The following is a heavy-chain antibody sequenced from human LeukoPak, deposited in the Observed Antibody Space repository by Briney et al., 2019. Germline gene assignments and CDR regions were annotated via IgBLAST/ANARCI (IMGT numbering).Heavy chain of an antibody. Sequence: GGSLRLSCAASGFTFSSYSMNWVRQAPGKGLEWVSSISSSSSYIYYADSVKGRFTISRVNAKNSLYLQMNGLRAEDTAVYYCARDRAGIAAAGTNNDFDYWGQGTLVTVSS. J-gene: IGHJ4*02. V-gene: IGHV3-21*01. D-gene: IGHD6-13*01. CDR3: ARDRAGIAAAGTNNDFDY. CDR1: GFTFSSYS. CDR2: ISSSSSYI.